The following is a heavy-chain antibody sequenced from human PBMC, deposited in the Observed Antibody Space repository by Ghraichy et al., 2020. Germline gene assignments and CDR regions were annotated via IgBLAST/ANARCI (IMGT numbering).Heavy chain of an antibody. CDR1: GGSISSGGYY. J-gene: IGHJ4*02. V-gene: IGHV4-31*03. D-gene: IGHD3-3*01. CDR2: IYYSGST. Sequence: SLNISCTVSGGSISSGGYYWSWIRQHPGKGLEWIGYIYYSGSTYYNPSLKSRVTISVDTSKNQLSLKLSSVTAADTAVYYCARVQGGGFWSGYYVVYFDYWGQGTLVTVSS. CDR3: ARVQGGGFWSGYYVVYFDY.